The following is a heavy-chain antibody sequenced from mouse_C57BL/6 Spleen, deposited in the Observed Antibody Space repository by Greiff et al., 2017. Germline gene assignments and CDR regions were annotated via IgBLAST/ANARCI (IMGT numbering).Heavy chain of an antibody. D-gene: IGHD1-1*01. Sequence: EVKLQESGPGLVKPSQSLSLTCSVTGYSITSGYYWNWIRQFPGNKLEWMGYISYDGSNNYNPSLKNRISITRDTSKNQLFLKLNSVTTEDTATYYCARGDYYGSSPFAYWGQGTLVTVSA. CDR3: ARGDYYGSSPFAY. J-gene: IGHJ3*01. CDR2: ISYDGSN. CDR1: GYSITSGYY. V-gene: IGHV3-6*01.